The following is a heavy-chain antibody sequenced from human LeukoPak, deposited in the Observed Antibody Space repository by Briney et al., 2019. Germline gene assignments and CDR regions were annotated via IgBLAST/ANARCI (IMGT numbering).Heavy chain of an antibody. CDR2: INHSGST. CDR1: GGSFSGYY. V-gene: IGHV4-34*01. J-gene: IGHJ4*02. D-gene: IGHD3-22*01. CDR3: ARHYDYYDSSGYYSPYYFDY. Sequence: PSETLSLTCAVYGGSFSGYYWSWIRQPPGKGLEWIGEINHSGSTNYNPSLKSRVTISIDTSKNQFSLKLSSVTAADTSVYYCARHYDYYDSSGYYSPYYFDYWGQGTLVTVSS.